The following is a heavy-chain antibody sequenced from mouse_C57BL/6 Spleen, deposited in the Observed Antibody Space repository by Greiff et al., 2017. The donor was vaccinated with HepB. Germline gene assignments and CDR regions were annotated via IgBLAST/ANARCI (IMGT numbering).Heavy chain of an antibody. CDR2: IYPGDGDT. CDR1: GYAFSSYW. V-gene: IGHV1-80*01. J-gene: IGHJ2*01. Sequence: VKLQESGAELVKPGASVKISCKASGYAFSSYWMNWVKQRPGKGLEWIGQIYPGDGDTNYNGKFKGKATLTADKSSSTAYMQLSSLTSEDSAVYFCAREGILLKGDYWGQGTTLTVSS. D-gene: IGHD1-3*01. CDR3: AREGILLKGDY.